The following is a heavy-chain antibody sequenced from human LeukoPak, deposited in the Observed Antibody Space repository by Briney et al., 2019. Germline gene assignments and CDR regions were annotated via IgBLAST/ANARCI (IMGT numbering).Heavy chain of an antibody. J-gene: IGHJ4*02. Sequence: PGGSLRLSCAASGFTFSSYGMHWVRQAPGKGLEWVAVISYDGSNKYYADSVKGRFTISRDNSKNTLYLQMNSLRAEDTVVYYYALIPWCSSTSCYDYWGQGTLVTVSS. D-gene: IGHD2-2*01. CDR3: ALIPWCSSTSCYDY. V-gene: IGHV3-30*03. CDR1: GFTFSSYG. CDR2: ISYDGSNK.